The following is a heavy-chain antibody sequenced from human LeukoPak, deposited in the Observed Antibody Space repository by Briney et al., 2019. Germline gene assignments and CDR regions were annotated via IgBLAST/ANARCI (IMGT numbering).Heavy chain of an antibody. J-gene: IGHJ5*02. Sequence: PSETLSLTCTVSGGSISSSSYYWGWIRQPPGKGLEWIGSIYYSGSTYYNPSLKSRVTISVDTSKNQFSLKLSSVTAADTAVYYCARVRSKFDPWGQGTLVTVSS. CDR3: ARVRSKFDP. CDR2: IYYSGST. CDR1: GGSISSSSYY. D-gene: IGHD3-3*01. V-gene: IGHV4-39*07.